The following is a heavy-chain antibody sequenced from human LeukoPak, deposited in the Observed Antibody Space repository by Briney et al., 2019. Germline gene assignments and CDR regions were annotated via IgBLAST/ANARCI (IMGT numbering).Heavy chain of an antibody. CDR1: GFTFSSYA. Sequence: PGGSLRLSCAASGFTFSSYAMSWVRQAPGKGLEWVSAISGSGGSTYYADSVKGRFTISRDNSKNTLYLQMNSLRAEDTAVYYCAKGIAVAGIGGYYYYYVDVWGKGTTVTVSS. CDR3: AKGIAVAGIGGYYYYYVDV. J-gene: IGHJ6*03. CDR2: ISGSGGST. D-gene: IGHD6-19*01. V-gene: IGHV3-23*01.